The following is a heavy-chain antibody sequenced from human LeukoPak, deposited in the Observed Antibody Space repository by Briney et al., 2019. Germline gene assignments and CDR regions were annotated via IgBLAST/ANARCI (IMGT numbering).Heavy chain of an antibody. D-gene: IGHD1-26*01. CDR1: GFTVSSNY. V-gene: IGHV3-53*01. J-gene: IGHJ4*02. Sequence: PGGSLGLSCAASGFTVSSNYMSWVRQAPGKGLEWVSVIYSGGSTYYADSVKGRFTISRDNSKNTLYLQMNSLRAEDTAVYYCARRSGSYFDYWGQGTLVTVSS. CDR2: IYSGGST. CDR3: ARRSGSYFDY.